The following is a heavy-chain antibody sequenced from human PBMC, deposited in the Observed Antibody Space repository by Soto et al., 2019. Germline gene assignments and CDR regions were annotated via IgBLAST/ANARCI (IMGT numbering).Heavy chain of an antibody. D-gene: IGHD5-12*01. Sequence: PGGSLGLSCAASGFTFSSYAMSWVRQAPGKGLEWVSDISSSGSSIYYADSVKGRFTISRDNAKNTLYLQMNSLRAEDTAVYYCARGHSGYDRWGYYYYYMDVWGKGTTVTVSS. CDR2: ISSSGSSI. J-gene: IGHJ6*03. CDR3: ARGHSGYDRWGYYYYYMDV. V-gene: IGHV3-48*04. CDR1: GFTFSSYA.